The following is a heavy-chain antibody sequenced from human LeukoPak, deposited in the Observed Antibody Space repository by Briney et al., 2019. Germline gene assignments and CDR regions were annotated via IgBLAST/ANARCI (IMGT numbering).Heavy chain of an antibody. CDR2: IKQDGSET. Sequence: TGGSLRLSCATSGFTFSTYWMSWVRQAPGKGLEWVANIKQDGSETYYADSVKGRFTIFRDNAKNSLYLQMDSPRVEDTAVYYCANGDGFDYWGQGTLVIVSS. CDR3: ANGDGFDY. D-gene: IGHD5-24*01. CDR1: GFTFSTYW. J-gene: IGHJ4*02. V-gene: IGHV3-7*01.